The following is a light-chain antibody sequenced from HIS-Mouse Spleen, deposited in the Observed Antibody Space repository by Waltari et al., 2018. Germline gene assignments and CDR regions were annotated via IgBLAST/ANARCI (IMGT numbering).Light chain of an antibody. Sequence: QSALTQPASVSGSPGQSSTSSCPGTSSGVGSYNLVSWYQQHPGKAPKPMIYEGSKRPSGVSNRFSGSKSGNTASLTISGLQAEDEADYYCCSYAGSSTSVVFGGGTKLTVL. CDR1: SSGVGSYNL. CDR2: EGS. J-gene: IGLJ2*01. V-gene: IGLV2-23*01. CDR3: CSYAGSSTSVV.